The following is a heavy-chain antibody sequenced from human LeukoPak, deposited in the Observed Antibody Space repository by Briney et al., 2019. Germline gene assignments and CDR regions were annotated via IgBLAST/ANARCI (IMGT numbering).Heavy chain of an antibody. J-gene: IGHJ4*02. D-gene: IGHD3-10*01. V-gene: IGHV4-59*08. CDR1: GGSISSYY. CDR2: IYYSGST. Sequence: TSETLSLTCTVSGGSISSYYWSWIRQPPGKGLEWIGYIYYSGSTNYNPSLKSRVTISVDTSKNQFSLKLSSVTAADTAVYYCARGTYYYGSGSWPFDYWGQGTLVTVSS. CDR3: ARGTYYYGSGSWPFDY.